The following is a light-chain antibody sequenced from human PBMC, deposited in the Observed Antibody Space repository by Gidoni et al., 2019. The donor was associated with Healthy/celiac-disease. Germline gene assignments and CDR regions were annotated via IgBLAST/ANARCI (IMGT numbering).Light chain of an antibody. Sequence: QSALTQPPSASGSPGQSVTISCTGTSRDVGGYNYVSWYQQHPGKAPKLMIYEVTERPSGVPDRFSGSKSGNTAFLTVSGLQAEDEADYYCSSYAGSNNLVFGGGTKLTVL. J-gene: IGLJ2*01. CDR2: EVT. V-gene: IGLV2-8*01. CDR1: SRDVGGYNY. CDR3: SSYAGSNNLV.